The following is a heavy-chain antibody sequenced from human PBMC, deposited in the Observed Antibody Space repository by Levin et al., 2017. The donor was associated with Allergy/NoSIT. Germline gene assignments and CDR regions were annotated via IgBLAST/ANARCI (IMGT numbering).Heavy chain of an antibody. J-gene: IGHJ4*02. D-gene: IGHD3-10*01. CDR1: GFTVSSNY. V-gene: IGHV3-53*01. CDR3: ASQDYYGSWAFDY. CDR2: IYSGGST. Sequence: GGSLRLSCAASGFTVSSNYMSWVRQAPGKGLEWVSVIYSGGSTYYADSVKGRFTISRDNSKNTLYLQMNSLRAEDTAVYYCASQDYYGSWAFDYWGQGTLVTVSS.